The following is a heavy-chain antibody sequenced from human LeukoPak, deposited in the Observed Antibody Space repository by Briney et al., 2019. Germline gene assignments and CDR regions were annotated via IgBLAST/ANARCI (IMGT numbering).Heavy chain of an antibody. CDR1: GYTLTELS. D-gene: IGHD3-22*01. CDR2: FDPEDGET. V-gene: IGHV1-24*01. J-gene: IGHJ5*02. CDR3: ARLQRMETMIVGKGWFDP. Sequence: ASVKVSCKVSGYTLTELSMHWVRQAPGKGLEWMGGFDPEDGETIYAQKFQGRVTMTRDMSTSTVYMELSSLRSEDTAVYYCARLQRMETMIVGKGWFDPWGQGTLVTVSS.